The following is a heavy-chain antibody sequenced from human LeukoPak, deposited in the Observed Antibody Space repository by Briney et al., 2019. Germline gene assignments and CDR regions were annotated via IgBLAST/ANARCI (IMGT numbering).Heavy chain of an antibody. CDR3: AREYDSSGYYPSDAFDI. Sequence: SETLSLTCAVSGYSISGGYYWGWIRQPPGKGLEWIGSIYHSGSTYYNPSLKSRVTISVDTSKNQFSLKLSSVPAADTAVYYCAREYDSSGYYPSDAFDIWGQGTMVTVSS. D-gene: IGHD3-22*01. CDR2: IYHSGST. CDR1: GYSISGGYY. V-gene: IGHV4-38-2*02. J-gene: IGHJ3*02.